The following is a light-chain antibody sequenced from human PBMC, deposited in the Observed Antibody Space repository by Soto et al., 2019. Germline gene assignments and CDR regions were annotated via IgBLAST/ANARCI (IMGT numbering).Light chain of an antibody. CDR3: QHYTNWPLT. Sequence: EIVMTQSPVTLSLSPGDTATLSCRASHDVTRRLAWYQVKHGQAPRLLIYDASTRATGLPARFSGTGSGTEVPLTISSLQSEDFAVYYCQHYTNWPLTFGGGTKVEI. CDR1: HDVTRR. V-gene: IGKV3-15*01. J-gene: IGKJ4*01. CDR2: DAS.